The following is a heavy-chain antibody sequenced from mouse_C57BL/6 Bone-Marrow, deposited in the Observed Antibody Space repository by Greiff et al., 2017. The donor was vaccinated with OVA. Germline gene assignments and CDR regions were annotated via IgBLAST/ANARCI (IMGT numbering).Heavy chain of an antibody. V-gene: IGHV1-26*01. CDR2: INPNNGGT. J-gene: IGHJ2*01. Sequence: VQLQQSGPELVKPGASVKISCKASGYTFTDYYMNWVKQSHGKSLEWIGDINPNNGGTSYNQKFKGKATLTVDKSSSTAYMELRSLTSEDSAVDYCAFYDYDGDYFDYWGQGTTLTVSS. CDR1: GYTFTDYY. CDR3: AFYDYDGDYFDY. D-gene: IGHD2-4*01.